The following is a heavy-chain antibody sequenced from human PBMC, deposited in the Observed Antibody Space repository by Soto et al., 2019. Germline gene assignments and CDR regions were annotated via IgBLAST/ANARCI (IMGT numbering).Heavy chain of an antibody. Sequence: SETLSLTCTVSGGSISSYYWSWIRQPPGKGLEWIGYIYYSGSTNYNPSLKSRVTISVDTSKNQFSLKLSSVTAADTAVYYCATQVYCSGGSCYSRLLLNWGQGTLVTVSS. CDR1: GGSISSYY. D-gene: IGHD2-15*01. J-gene: IGHJ4*02. CDR2: IYYSGST. V-gene: IGHV4-59*01. CDR3: ATQVYCSGGSCYSRLLLN.